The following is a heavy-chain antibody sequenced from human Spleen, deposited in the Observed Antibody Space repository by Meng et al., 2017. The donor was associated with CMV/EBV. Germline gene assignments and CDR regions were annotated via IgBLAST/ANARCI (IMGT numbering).Heavy chain of an antibody. Sequence: GESLKISCAASGFTFSSYGMHWVRQSPGRGLEWVAFIRYGGTAKYYADSVRGRFTISRDNTKNTLYLQMNTLTPEDTALYCCAKDLQYFYDAGDYAGAGFDSWCQGTLVTVSS. CDR3: AKDLQYFYDAGDYAGAGFDS. CDR2: IRYGGTAK. J-gene: IGHJ4*02. V-gene: IGHV3-30*02. CDR1: GFTFSSYG. D-gene: IGHD3-16*01.